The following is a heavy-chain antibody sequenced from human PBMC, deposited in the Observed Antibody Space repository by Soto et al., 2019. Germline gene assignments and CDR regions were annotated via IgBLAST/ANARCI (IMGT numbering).Heavy chain of an antibody. Sequence: ASVKVSCKASGYTFTGYYMHWVRQAPGQGLEWMGWINPNSGGTNYAQKFQGWVTMTRDTSISTAYMELSRLRSDDTAVYYCARGGGYYYYYGMDVWGQGTTVTVSS. J-gene: IGHJ6*02. D-gene: IGHD3-16*01. CDR3: ARGGGYYYYYGMDV. CDR1: GYTFTGYY. V-gene: IGHV1-2*04. CDR2: INPNSGGT.